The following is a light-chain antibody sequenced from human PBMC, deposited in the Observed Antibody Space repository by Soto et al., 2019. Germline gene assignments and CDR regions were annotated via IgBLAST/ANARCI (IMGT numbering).Light chain of an antibody. CDR2: GAS. CDR1: QSVSSN. J-gene: IGKJ1*01. V-gene: IGKV3-15*01. Sequence: EIGMSQSPATLSVSPGDRATLSCRASQSVSSNLAWYQQRPGQAPRLLIYGASTRATGIPARFSGSGSGTEFTLTISSLQSEDFAVYYCQQYNNWQTFGQGTKVDIK. CDR3: QQYNNWQT.